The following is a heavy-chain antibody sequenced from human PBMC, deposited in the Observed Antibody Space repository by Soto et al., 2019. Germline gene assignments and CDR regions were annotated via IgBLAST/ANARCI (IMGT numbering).Heavy chain of an antibody. CDR2: INPNSGGT. CDR1: GYTFTGYY. CDR3: ARDRRGMIAAAGYYYYYYGMDV. J-gene: IGHJ6*02. V-gene: IGHV1-2*02. Sequence: ASVKVSCKASGYTFTGYYMHWVRQAAGQGLEWMGWINPNSGGTNYAQKFQGRVTMTRDTSISTAYMELSRLRSDDTAVYYCARDRRGMIAAAGYYYYYYGMDVWGQGTTVTVSS. D-gene: IGHD6-13*01.